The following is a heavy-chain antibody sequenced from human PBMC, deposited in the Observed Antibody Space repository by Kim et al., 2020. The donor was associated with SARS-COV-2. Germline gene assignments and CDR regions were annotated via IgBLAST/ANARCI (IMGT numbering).Heavy chain of an antibody. V-gene: IGHV3-15*01. D-gene: IGHD3-9*01. CDR2: IKSKTDGGTT. Sequence: GGSLRLSCAASGFTFSNAWMSWVRQAPGKGLEWVGRIKSKTDGGTTDYAAPVKGRFTISRDDSKNTLYLQMNSLKTEDTAVYYCTTRGRTGYYSFRYYYGMDVWGQGTTVTVSS. CDR3: TTRGRTGYYSFRYYYGMDV. J-gene: IGHJ6*02. CDR1: GFTFSNAW.